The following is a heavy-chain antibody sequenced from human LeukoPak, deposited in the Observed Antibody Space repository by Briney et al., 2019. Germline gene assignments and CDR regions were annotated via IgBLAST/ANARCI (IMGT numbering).Heavy chain of an antibody. CDR3: ARVLPGLHSYYFDY. D-gene: IGHD3-16*01. J-gene: IGHJ4*02. Sequence: SETLSLTCTVSGGSISSSSYYWGWIRQPPGKGLEWIGSIYYSGSTSYNPSLKSRVTISVDTSKNQFPLKLSSVTAADTAVYYCARVLPGLHSYYFDYWGQGTLVTVSS. CDR1: GGSISSSSYY. CDR2: IYYSGST. V-gene: IGHV4-39*06.